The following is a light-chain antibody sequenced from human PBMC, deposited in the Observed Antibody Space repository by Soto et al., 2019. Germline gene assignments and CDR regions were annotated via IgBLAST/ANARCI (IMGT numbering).Light chain of an antibody. CDR2: AAS. CDR3: QQLNTLPFT. J-gene: IGKJ5*01. CDR1: QSISSY. Sequence: IRMTQSPSSFSASTGDRVTITCRASQSISSYLKWYQQKPGKAPKLLIYAASSLQSGVPSRFSGSGSGTDLTLTISSLQPEDFATYHCQQLNTLPFTFGQGTRLEN. V-gene: IGKV1-39*01.